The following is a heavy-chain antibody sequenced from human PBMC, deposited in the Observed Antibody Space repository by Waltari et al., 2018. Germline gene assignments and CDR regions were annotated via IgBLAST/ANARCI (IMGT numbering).Heavy chain of an antibody. Sequence: EVQLVESGGGLIQPGGSLRLSCAASGFTVSSNYMSWFRQAPGKGLAWVSVIYSGGSTYYADDVKGRFTISRDNSKNTLYLHMNSLRAEDTAVYYCARGSSSSDFWSGYYQYYFDYWGQGTLVTVSS. V-gene: IGHV3-53*01. CDR3: ARGSSSSDFWSGYYQYYFDY. J-gene: IGHJ4*02. CDR2: IYSGGST. D-gene: IGHD3-3*01. CDR1: GFTVSSNY.